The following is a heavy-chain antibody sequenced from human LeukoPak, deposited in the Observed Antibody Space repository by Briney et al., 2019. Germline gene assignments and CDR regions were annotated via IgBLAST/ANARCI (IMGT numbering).Heavy chain of an antibody. J-gene: IGHJ4*02. CDR2: LSHNGST. CDR1: GYSISSGSY. D-gene: IGHD2-2*01. V-gene: IGHV4-38-2*02. CDR3: ARVARCTSCFDVDY. Sequence: SETLSLTCTVSGYSISSGSYWDWIRQPPGKGLEWIGSLSHNGSTYYNPSLKSRVTISVDTSKNQFSLTLSSVTAADTAVYYCARVARCTSCFDVDYWGQGTLVTVSS.